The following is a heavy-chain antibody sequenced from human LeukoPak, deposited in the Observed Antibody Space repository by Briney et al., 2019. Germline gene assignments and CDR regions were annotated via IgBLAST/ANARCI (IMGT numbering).Heavy chain of an antibody. CDR2: IYYSGST. D-gene: IGHD6-13*01. CDR1: GDAINSDY. J-gene: IGHJ4*02. V-gene: IGHV4-59*12. CDR3: ARGSSSWYFDY. Sequence: SETLSLTCTVSGDAINSDYWSWLRQPPGQGLEWIGYIYYSGSTNYNPSLKSRVTISVDTSKNQFSLKLNSVTAADTAVYYCARGSSSWYFDYWGQGTLVTVSS.